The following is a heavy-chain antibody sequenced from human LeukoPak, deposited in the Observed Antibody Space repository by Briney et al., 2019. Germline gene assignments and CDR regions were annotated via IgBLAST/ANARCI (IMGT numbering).Heavy chain of an antibody. CDR2: IYYSGST. V-gene: IGHV4-59*01. Sequence: SETLSLTCTVSGGSISSYYWSWIRQPPGKGLEWIGYIYYSGSTNYNPSLKSRVTISVDTSKNQFSLKLSSVTAADTAVYYCAGYCSGGSCSAWGQGTLVTVSS. CDR1: GGSISSYY. CDR3: AGYCSGGSCSA. D-gene: IGHD2-15*01. J-gene: IGHJ5*02.